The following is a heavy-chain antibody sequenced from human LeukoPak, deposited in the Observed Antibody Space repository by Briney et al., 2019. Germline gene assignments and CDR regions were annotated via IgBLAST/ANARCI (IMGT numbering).Heavy chain of an antibody. CDR2: IDPSDSQI. V-gene: IGHV5-10-1*01. J-gene: IGHJ4*02. Sequence: GESLKISCNGPGYSFTSNWISWVRQMPGKGLEWMGRIDPSDSQINYSPSFQGHVTISVDKSISTAYLQWSSLRASDTAMYYCARQGRGSYRRDFDYWGQGTLVTVSS. CDR3: ARQGRGSYRRDFDY. CDR1: GYSFTSNW. D-gene: IGHD1-26*01.